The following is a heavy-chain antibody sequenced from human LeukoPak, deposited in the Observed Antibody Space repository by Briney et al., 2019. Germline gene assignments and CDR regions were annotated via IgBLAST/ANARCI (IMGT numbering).Heavy chain of an antibody. J-gene: IGHJ4*02. D-gene: IGHD5-12*01. CDR1: GVTFINYW. CDR3: ARVEYSGNGNLY. V-gene: IGHV3-7*01. CDR2: INRDGSGK. Sequence: GGSLRLSCAGSGVTFINYWMTWVRQVPGKGLEWVANINRDGSGKYYLPSVRGRFTISKHDAKDSLYLQMDRLRPDDTAIYYCARVEYSGNGNLYWGQGTLVTVSS.